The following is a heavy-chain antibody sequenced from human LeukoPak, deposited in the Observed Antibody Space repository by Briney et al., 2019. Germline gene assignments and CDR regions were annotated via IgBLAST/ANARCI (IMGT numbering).Heavy chain of an antibody. Sequence: GGSLRLSCAASGFTVSSNYMSWVRQAPGKGLEWVSGISDSGGTTYYADSVKGRFTISRDNSKNTLYLQMNSLRAEDTAVYYCAKHSYRVDSFTDYWGRGTLVTVSS. D-gene: IGHD5-12*01. J-gene: IGHJ4*02. CDR1: GFTVSSNY. CDR2: ISDSGGTT. CDR3: AKHSYRVDSFTDY. V-gene: IGHV3-23*01.